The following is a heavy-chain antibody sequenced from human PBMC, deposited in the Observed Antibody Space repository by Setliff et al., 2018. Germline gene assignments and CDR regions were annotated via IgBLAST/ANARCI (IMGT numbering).Heavy chain of an antibody. CDR3: ARVWFGNMDV. CDR2: ISGGGSRT. D-gene: IGHD3-10*01. Sequence: GGSLRLSCAVSGFTFSNYAMNWVRQAPGKGLEWVSFISGGGSRTYYADSVKGRVTISRDNSKNTLYLQMSSLRAEDTAIYYCARVWFGNMDVWGKGTTVTVSS. CDR1: GFTFSNYA. J-gene: IGHJ6*03. V-gene: IGHV3-23*01.